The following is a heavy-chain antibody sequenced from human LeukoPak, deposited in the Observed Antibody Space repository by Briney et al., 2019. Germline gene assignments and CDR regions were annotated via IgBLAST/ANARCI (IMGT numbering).Heavy chain of an antibody. CDR3: ARGNCTSASCFTFDH. CDR2: IYSGGTT. D-gene: IGHD2-2*02. J-gene: IGHJ4*02. CDR1: AFTVSSNY. V-gene: IGHV3-53*01. Sequence: GGSLRLSCAGSAFTVSSNYMTWVRQAPGKGLEWVSLIYSGGTTYYADSLKGRFTISRDTSENTLYLQMNSLTADDTAIYYCARGNCTSASCFTFDHWGQGTLVTVSS.